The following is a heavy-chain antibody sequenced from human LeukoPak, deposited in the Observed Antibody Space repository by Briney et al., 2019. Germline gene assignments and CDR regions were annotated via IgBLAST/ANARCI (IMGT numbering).Heavy chain of an antibody. V-gene: IGHV3-53*01. D-gene: IGHD1-26*01. CDR1: GFTVSSNY. J-gene: IGHJ4*02. Sequence: GGSLRLSCAASGFTVSSNYMSWVRQAPGKGLEWVSVTYSGGSTYYADSVKGRFTISIDNSKNTLYLQMNSLRAEDTAVYYCARDRREYSGNYFDYWGQGTLVTVSS. CDR2: TYSGGST. CDR3: ARDRREYSGNYFDY.